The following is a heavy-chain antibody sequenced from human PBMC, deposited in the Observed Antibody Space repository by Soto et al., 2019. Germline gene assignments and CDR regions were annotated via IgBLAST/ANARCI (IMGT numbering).Heavy chain of an antibody. CDR1: GYTFTAYH. CDR2: ITPKFGDP. Sequence: QVRLVQSGAEVKEPGDSVRVSCEASGYTFTAYHIHWVRQAPGQGLEWMGWITPKFGDPGYAQDFQGRFSMTSDMSISTVYMELSRLTSDDTAIYYCARNMDYYYGRGSGNGHGVWGQGTTVTVFS. J-gene: IGHJ6*02. D-gene: IGHD3-10*02. V-gene: IGHV1-2*02. CDR3: ARNMDYYYGRGSGNGHGV.